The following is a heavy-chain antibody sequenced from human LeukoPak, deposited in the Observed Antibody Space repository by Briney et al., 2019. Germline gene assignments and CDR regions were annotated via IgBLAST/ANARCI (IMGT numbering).Heavy chain of an antibody. CDR3: ARDLGYYYDSSVNWFDP. Sequence: GGSLRLSCAASGFTFSSYSMNWVRQAPGKGLEWVSSISSSSSYIYYADSVKGRFTISRDNAKNPLYLQMNSLRAEDTAVYYCARDLGYYYDSSVNWFDPWGQGTLVTVSS. D-gene: IGHD3-22*01. CDR2: ISSSSSYI. V-gene: IGHV3-21*01. CDR1: GFTFSSYS. J-gene: IGHJ5*02.